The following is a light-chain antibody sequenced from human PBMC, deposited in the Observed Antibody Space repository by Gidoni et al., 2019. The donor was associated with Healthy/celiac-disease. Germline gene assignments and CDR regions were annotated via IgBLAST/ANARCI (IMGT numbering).Light chain of an antibody. V-gene: IGLV3-21*02. Sequence: SYVLTQPPSVSVAPGQTARITCGGDNIGTKGVHWYHQKPGQAPVLVVYDDSDRPSGIPERFSGSNSGNTATLTISRVEVGDEADYYCQVWGSSSEHVVFGGGTKLTVL. CDR2: DDS. CDR3: QVWGSSSEHVV. J-gene: IGLJ2*01. CDR1: NIGTKG.